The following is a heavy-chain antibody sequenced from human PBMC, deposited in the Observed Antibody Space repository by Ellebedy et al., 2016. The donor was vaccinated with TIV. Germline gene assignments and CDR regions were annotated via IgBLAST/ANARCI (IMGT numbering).Heavy chain of an antibody. Sequence: PGGSLRLSCAASGFTFDDYTMHWVRQAPGKGLEWVSGIDWNSGSVGYADSVKGRFTISRDNAKNSLYLQMNSLRAEDTALYYCAKAEGLGRGYYDAFDMWGQGTMVTVSS. V-gene: IGHV3-9*01. CDR1: GFTFDDYT. J-gene: IGHJ3*02. CDR2: IDWNSGSV. CDR3: AKAEGLGRGYYDAFDM. D-gene: IGHD3-22*01.